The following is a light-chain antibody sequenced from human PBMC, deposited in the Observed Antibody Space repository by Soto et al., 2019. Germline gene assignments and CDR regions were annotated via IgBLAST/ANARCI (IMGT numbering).Light chain of an antibody. J-gene: IGKJ1*01. CDR1: QGISTY. CDR3: QQYDTSPWT. Sequence: DIQLTQSPSFLSASVGDRVTMTCRASQGISTYLAWYQQKPGKAPKLLIYAASTLQSGVPSRFSGSGSGTDFTLTISRLEPEDFAVYYCQQYDTSPWTFGQGTKVDIK. CDR2: AAS. V-gene: IGKV1-9*01.